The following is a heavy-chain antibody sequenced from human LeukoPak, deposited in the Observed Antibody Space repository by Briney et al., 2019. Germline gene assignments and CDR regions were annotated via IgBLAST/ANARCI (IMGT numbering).Heavy chain of an antibody. D-gene: IGHD2-15*01. CDR2: INHSGST. CDR1: GGSFSGYY. J-gene: IGHJ6*02. Sequence: SETLSLTCAVYGGSFSGYYWSWIRQPPGKGLEWIGEINHSGSTNYNPSLKSRVTISVDTSKNQFSLKLSSVTAADTAVYYCASLPAGYCSGGSCYGMDVWGQGTTVTVSS. V-gene: IGHV4-34*01. CDR3: ASLPAGYCSGGSCYGMDV.